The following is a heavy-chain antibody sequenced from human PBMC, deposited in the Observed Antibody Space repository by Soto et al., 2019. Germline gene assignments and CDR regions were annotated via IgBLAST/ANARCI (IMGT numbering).Heavy chain of an antibody. CDR1: GFKFSNYW. CDR3: ARYPVIPAEGATDV. CDR2: IDPSDSHT. D-gene: IGHD2-2*02. V-gene: IGHV5-10-1*01. J-gene: IGHJ6*02. Sequence: PGESLKISCEGSGFKFSNYWISWVRQMPGKGLEWMGKIDPSDSHTIYSPSFQGHVTISAAKSISTAYLEWSSLKASDTAMYYCARYPVIPAEGATDVWGQGTTVTVSS.